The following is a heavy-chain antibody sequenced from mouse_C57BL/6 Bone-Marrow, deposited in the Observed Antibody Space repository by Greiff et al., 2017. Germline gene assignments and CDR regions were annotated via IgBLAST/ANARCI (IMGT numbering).Heavy chain of an antibody. D-gene: IGHD1-1*01. Sequence: QVQLQQSGAELVKPGASVKLSCKASGYTFTSYWMHWVKQRPGQGLEWIGMIHPNSGSTNYNEKFKSKATLTVDKSSSTAYMQLSSLTSEDSAVYYWARWPGYYGRGRYWGQGTTLTVSS. CDR3: ARWPGYYGRGRY. CDR1: GYTFTSYW. J-gene: IGHJ2*01. V-gene: IGHV1-64*01. CDR2: IHPNSGST.